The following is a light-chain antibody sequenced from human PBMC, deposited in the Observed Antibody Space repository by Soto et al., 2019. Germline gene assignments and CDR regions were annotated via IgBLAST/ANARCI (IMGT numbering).Light chain of an antibody. J-gene: IGKJ4*01. CDR2: GAS. V-gene: IGKV3D-15*01. CDR3: QQYNNWPLLT. CDR1: QSVRSN. Sequence: EIVMTQPPATLSVSPGERVTLSCRASQSVRSNLAWYQQKPGQAPRLLIYGASTRATGIPARFSGSGSGTEFTLIISSLQSEDFAVYYCQQYNNWPLLTFGGGTKVDIK.